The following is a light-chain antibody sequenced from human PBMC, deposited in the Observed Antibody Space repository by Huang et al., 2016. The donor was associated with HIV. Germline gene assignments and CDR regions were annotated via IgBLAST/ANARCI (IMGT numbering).Light chain of an antibody. Sequence: DILLTQSPSSLSASVGDRVTITCRVSQNINTYLNWYQQKPGKAPNLLIHSASTLQTGGQSRFSGSGSGTDFTLTVNSLQPEDSATYYCQQGYSALITFGQGTRL. V-gene: IGKV1-39*01. J-gene: IGKJ5*01. CDR2: SAS. CDR1: QNINTY. CDR3: QQGYSALIT.